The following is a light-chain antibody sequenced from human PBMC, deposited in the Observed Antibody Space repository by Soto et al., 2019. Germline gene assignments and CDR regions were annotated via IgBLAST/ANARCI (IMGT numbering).Light chain of an antibody. CDR1: QTISNW. V-gene: IGKV1-5*03. CDR3: QQYNSYPWT. CDR2: KAS. J-gene: IGKJ1*01. Sequence: DIQMTQSPSTLSASVGDSVTITCRASQTISNWLAWFQQKPGKAPKVLIYKASSLKNGVPSRFSGSGSGTEFTLTISTLQPDDFTTYDYQQYNSYPWTFGQGTRVEIK.